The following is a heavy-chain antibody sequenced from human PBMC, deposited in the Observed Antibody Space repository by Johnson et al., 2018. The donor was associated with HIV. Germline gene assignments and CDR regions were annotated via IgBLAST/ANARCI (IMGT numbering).Heavy chain of an antibody. J-gene: IGHJ3*02. V-gene: IGHV3-7*01. D-gene: IGHD1-14*01. CDR3: AKDLRSGNRREAFDI. CDR2: IKQDGSNK. Sequence: MLLVESGGGLVQPGGSLRLSCAASRITFSRYWMTWVRQAPGKGLEWVANIKQDGSNKYYADSVKGRFTISRDNSKNTLYLQMNSLRAEDTAVYYCAKDLRSGNRREAFDIWGQGTMVTVSS. CDR1: RITFSRYW.